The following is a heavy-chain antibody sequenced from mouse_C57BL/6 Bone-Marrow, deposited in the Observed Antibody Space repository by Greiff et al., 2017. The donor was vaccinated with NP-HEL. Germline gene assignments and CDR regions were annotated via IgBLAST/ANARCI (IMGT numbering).Heavy chain of an antibody. CDR2: IYPRSGNT. CDR3: ARQGTYSKSPRFAY. D-gene: IGHD2-5*01. CDR1: GYTFTSYG. Sequence: QVQLQQSGAELARPGASVRLSCKASGYTFTSYGISWVKQRTGQGLEWIGEIYPRSGNTYSNEKFKGKATLTADKYSSTAYMELRILTSDDAAVYFCARQGTYSKSPRFAYWGQGTLVTVSA. J-gene: IGHJ3*01. V-gene: IGHV1-81*01.